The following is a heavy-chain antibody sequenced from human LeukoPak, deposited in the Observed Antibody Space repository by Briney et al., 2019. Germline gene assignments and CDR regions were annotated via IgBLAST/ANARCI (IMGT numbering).Heavy chain of an antibody. J-gene: IGHJ3*02. CDR2: IYYSGTTHY. Sequence: SQTLSLTCAVSGGSISSGGYSWSWIRQPPGKGLEWIGYIYYSGTTHYNYNSSLKSRLIISVDTSRNQFSLKLNSVTAADTAVYYCAKSNGYGLVDIWGQGTMVTVSS. D-gene: IGHD3-10*01. CDR3: AKSNGYGLVDI. CDR1: GGSISSGGYS. V-gene: IGHV4-30-4*07.